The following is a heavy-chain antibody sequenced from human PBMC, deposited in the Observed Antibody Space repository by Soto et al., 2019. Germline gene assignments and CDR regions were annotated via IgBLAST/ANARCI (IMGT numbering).Heavy chain of an antibody. CDR3: ARGVEMATITAGAFDI. Sequence: PGESLKISCKGSGYSFTSYWIGWVRQMPGKGLEWMGIIYPGDSDTRYSPSFQGQVTISADKSISTAYLQWSSLKASDTAMYYCARGVEMATITAGAFDICGQGTMVTVSS. CDR1: GYSFTSYW. V-gene: IGHV5-51*01. J-gene: IGHJ3*02. D-gene: IGHD5-12*01. CDR2: IYPGDSDT.